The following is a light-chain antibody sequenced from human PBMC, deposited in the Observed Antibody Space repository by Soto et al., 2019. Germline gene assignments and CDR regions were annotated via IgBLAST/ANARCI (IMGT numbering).Light chain of an antibody. CDR2: DAF. V-gene: IGKV1-5*01. Sequence: DIQMTQSPSILSASVGDRVTITCRASQSINTYLAWYRVKPGTAPKLLIYDAFTLEGGVPSRFSGSGSGTEFTLTISSLQPDDFAVYYCQQYKSFSPYTFGQGTKLEIK. CDR1: QSINTY. CDR3: QQYKSFSPYT. J-gene: IGKJ2*01.